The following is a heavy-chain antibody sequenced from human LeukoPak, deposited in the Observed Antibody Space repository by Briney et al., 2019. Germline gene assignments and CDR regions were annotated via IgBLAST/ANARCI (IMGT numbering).Heavy chain of an antibody. CDR3: AKDLASSTSTNWFDP. CDR1: GFTFSSYG. Sequence: GGSLRLSCAASGFTFSSYGMHWVRQAPGKGLEWVAFIRYDGSNKYYADSVKGRFTISRDNSKNTLYLQMNSLRAEDTAVYYCAKDLASSTSTNWFDPWGQGTLVTVSS. J-gene: IGHJ5*02. D-gene: IGHD2-2*01. V-gene: IGHV3-30*02. CDR2: IRYDGSNK.